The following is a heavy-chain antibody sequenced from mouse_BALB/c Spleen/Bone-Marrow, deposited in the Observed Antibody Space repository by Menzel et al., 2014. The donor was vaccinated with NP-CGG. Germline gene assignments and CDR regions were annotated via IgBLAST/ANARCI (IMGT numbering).Heavy chain of an antibody. V-gene: IGHV5-9-2*01. CDR2: ISGGDTYT. J-gene: IGHJ3*01. Sequence: EVKLVESGGGLVKPGGSLKLSCAASGFTFSSYGMSWARQTPEKRLEWVATISGGDTYTYYPDSVRGRFTISRDNAKNNLYLQMSSLRSEDTALYYCAAITTVAYWGRGTLVTVSA. CDR1: GFTFSSYG. D-gene: IGHD1-1*01. CDR3: AAITTVAY.